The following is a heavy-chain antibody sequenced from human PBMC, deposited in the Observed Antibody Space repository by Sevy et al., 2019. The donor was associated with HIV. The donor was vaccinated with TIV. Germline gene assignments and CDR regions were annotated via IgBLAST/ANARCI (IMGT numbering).Heavy chain of an antibody. V-gene: IGHV3-7*01. CDR3: ARHSSYCSGVKCYDVFDI. Sequence: GGSLRLSCAASGFTFSDYWMTWVRQAPGKDLEWVANIKRDESVKHYVDSVKGRFSVSRDNAKNSLYLHMNSLRADDTALYYCARHSSYCSGVKCYDVFDIWGQGTMVTVSS. D-gene: IGHD2-15*01. CDR1: GFTFSDYW. CDR2: IKRDESVK. J-gene: IGHJ3*02.